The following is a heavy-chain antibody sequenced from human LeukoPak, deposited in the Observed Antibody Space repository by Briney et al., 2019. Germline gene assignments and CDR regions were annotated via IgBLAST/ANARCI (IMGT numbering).Heavy chain of an antibody. CDR2: IIPIFGTA. CDR1: GGTFSSYA. V-gene: IGHV1-69*05. Sequence: GSSVKVSCKASGGTFSSYAISWVRQAPGQGLEWMGGIIPIFGTANYAQKFQGRVTMTRDTSTSTVYMELSRLRSEDTAVYHCARGDHVRIYAESAFDIWGQGTKVTVSS. CDR3: ARGDHVRIYAESAFDI. D-gene: IGHD3-3*01. J-gene: IGHJ3*02.